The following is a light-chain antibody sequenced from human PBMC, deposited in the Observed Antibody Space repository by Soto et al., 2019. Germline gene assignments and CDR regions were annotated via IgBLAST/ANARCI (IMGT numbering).Light chain of an antibody. J-gene: IGKJ4*01. CDR2: GAS. CDR1: QSIDMY. Sequence: DVQMTQSPSSLSASVGDRVTITCRASQSIDMYLSWYQQKPGKAPRLLIYGASTLQSGVPSRFSGSGSGTDFTLTISSLQPEDVAAYYCQKYNSAPLTFGGGTKVDIK. V-gene: IGKV1-39*01. CDR3: QKYNSAPLT.